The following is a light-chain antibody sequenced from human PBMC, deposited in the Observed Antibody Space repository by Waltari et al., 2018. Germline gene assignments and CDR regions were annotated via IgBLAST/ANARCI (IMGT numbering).Light chain of an antibody. CDR3: QQYNNWPPWT. V-gene: IGKV3-15*01. CDR1: QSVSSN. CDR2: DAA. J-gene: IGKJ1*01. Sequence: EIVMTQSPATLSVSPGERATLSCRASQSVSSNLAWYQQKPAQAPSRLIYDAATRTTGSPARLSGSRSGTKFTLTISSRQSEDFAVYYCQQYNNWPPWTFGQGTKVEIK.